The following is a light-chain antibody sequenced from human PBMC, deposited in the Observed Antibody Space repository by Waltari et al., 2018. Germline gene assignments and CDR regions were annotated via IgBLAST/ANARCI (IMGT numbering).Light chain of an antibody. CDR3: ASWDDSLGGVI. V-gene: IGLV1-47*01. CDR1: RYHIGNRD. CDR2: KNS. Sequence: QSVLSQPPSASGTPGQRVTLSCSGNRYHIGNRDVYLYSQLPGMPPKLLIYKNSQRPSGVPDRISGSKSGTSASLAISGLRSEDEADYYCASWDDSLGGVIFGGGTKVTVL. J-gene: IGLJ2*01.